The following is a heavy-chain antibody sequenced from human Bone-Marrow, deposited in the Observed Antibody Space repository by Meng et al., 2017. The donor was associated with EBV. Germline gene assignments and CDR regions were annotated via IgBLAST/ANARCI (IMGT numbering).Heavy chain of an antibody. Sequence: QGRLVQSGAEVKKPGASVKVSCKASGYNFRNYLMHWVRQAPGQGLEYMGRINPLTGVTNYVQKFQGRVTVTRDTSISTSYMELSGLTHDDTAVYFCAGGWAPDYWGQGTLVTVSS. V-gene: IGHV1-2*06. D-gene: IGHD6-19*01. J-gene: IGHJ4*02. CDR2: INPLTGVT. CDR3: AGGWAPDY. CDR1: GYNFRNYL.